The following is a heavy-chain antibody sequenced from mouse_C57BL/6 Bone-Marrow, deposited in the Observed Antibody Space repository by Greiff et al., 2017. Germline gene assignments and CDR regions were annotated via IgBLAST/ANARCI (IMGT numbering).Heavy chain of an antibody. J-gene: IGHJ2*01. V-gene: IGHV1-81*01. D-gene: IGHD1-1*01. CDR1: GYTFTSYG. CDR3: ARRDSFGSSPYFDY. CDR2: IDPRSGNT. Sequence: VQLQQSGAELARPGASVKLSCKASGYTFTSYGISWVKQRTGQGLEWIGEIDPRSGNTYYNEKFKGKATLTADKSSSTAYMELRSLTSEDSAVYFCARRDSFGSSPYFDYWGQGTTLTVSS.